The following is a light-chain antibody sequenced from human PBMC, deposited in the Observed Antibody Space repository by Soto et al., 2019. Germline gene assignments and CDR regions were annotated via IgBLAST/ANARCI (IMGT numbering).Light chain of an antibody. CDR3: CSFTCASTLV. CDR1: SNDIGDSNY. Sequence: QSALTQPASVSGSPGQSISISCTGTSNDIGDSNYVSWYQQHPGKAPKLILFEVTNRPSGVSSRFSGSKSGNTISLTISGLHAEDEAHYYCCSFTCASTLVFGGGTKLTVL. V-gene: IGLV2-14*01. J-gene: IGLJ2*01. CDR2: EVT.